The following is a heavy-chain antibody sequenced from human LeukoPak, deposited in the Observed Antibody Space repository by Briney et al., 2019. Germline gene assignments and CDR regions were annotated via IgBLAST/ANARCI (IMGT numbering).Heavy chain of an antibody. CDR1: GYTFTSYY. Sequence: GASVTVSCKASGYTFTSYYMHWVRQAPGQGLEWMGIINPSGGSTSYAQKFQGRVTMTRDTSTSTVYMELSSLRSEDTAVYYCARGRYSSSWRDYYYYYYGMDVWGQGTTVTVSS. CDR3: ARGRYSSSWRDYYYYYYGMDV. J-gene: IGHJ6*02. CDR2: INPSGGST. D-gene: IGHD6-13*01. V-gene: IGHV1-46*01.